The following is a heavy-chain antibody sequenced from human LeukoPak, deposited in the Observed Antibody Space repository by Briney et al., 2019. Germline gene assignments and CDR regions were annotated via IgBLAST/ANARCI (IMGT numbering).Heavy chain of an antibody. V-gene: IGHV4-38-2*02. D-gene: IGHD1-1*01. CDR2: VYHSGTT. J-gene: IGHJ4*02. CDR3: ARDKSHNLDVDY. CDR1: GYSISSGYL. Sequence: SETLSLSCTVSGYSISSGYLWGWIREPPGKGLEWIGTVYHSGTTSYNPSLMSRVTISIDTSKNQFSLNLRSVTAADTAVYYCARDKSHNLDVDYWGQGTLVTVSS.